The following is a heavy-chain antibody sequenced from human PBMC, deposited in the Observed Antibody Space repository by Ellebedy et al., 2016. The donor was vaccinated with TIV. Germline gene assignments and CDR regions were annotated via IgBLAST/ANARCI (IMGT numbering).Heavy chain of an antibody. J-gene: IGHJ4*02. V-gene: IGHV4-31*03. Sequence: SETLSLXXTVSGGSISSGGYYWSWIRQHPGKGLEWIGYIYYSGSTYYNPSLKSRVTISVDTSKNQFSLKLSSVTAADTAVYYCARDLMGEGLFDYWGQGTLVTVSS. CDR1: GGSISSGGYY. CDR2: IYYSGST. CDR3: ARDLMGEGLFDY. D-gene: IGHD2-8*01.